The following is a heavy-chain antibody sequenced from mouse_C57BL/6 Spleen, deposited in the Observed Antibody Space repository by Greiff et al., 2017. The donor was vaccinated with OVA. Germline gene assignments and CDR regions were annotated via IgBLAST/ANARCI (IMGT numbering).Heavy chain of an antibody. CDR1: GYTFTSYW. Sequence: QVQLQQPGAELVKPGASVKLSCKASGYTFTSYWMHWVKQRPGQGLEWIGMIHPNSGSTNYNEKFKSKATLTVDKSSSTAYMQLSSLTAEDSAVYYCSREGQLRLYYWGQGTTLTVSS. V-gene: IGHV1-64*01. D-gene: IGHD3-2*02. CDR3: SREGQLRLYY. CDR2: IHPNSGST. J-gene: IGHJ2*01.